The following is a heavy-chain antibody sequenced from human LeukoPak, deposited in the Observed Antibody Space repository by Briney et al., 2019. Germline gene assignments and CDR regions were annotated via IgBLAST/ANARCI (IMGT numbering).Heavy chain of an antibody. V-gene: IGHV1-69*01. D-gene: IGHD3-22*01. CDR2: IIPIVGTA. CDR1: GGTFGSYA. J-gene: IGHJ3*02. Sequence: SSVKVSCKASGGTFGSYAISWVRQAPRQGLKWMGGIIPIVGTANYAQKFQGRVTITADESTSTAYMELSSLRSEDTAVYYCAREEGYYYDSSGYYDAFDIWGQGTMVTVSS. CDR3: AREEGYYYDSSGYYDAFDI.